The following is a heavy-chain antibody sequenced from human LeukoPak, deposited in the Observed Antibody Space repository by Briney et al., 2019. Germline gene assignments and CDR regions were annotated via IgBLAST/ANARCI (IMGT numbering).Heavy chain of an antibody. CDR1: GYTFTSYY. V-gene: IGHV1-46*01. D-gene: IGHD1-26*01. CDR3: ARDNSVGDNAWWFDP. Sequence: ASVKVSCKASGYTFTSYYMHWVRQAPGQGLEWMGLINPTGDSTGYAQKFQGRVTMTRDMSTSTDFMESSSLRSEDTAVYYCARDNSVGDNAWWFDPWGQGTLVTVSS. J-gene: IGHJ5*02. CDR2: INPTGDST.